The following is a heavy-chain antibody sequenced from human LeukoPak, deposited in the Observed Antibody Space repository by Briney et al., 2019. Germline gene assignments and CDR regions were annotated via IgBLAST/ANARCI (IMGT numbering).Heavy chain of an antibody. CDR2: IYYSGST. Sequence: SETLSLTCTVSGGSISTYYWSWIRQPPGKGLEWIGYIYYSGSTNYNPSLKSRVTISVDTSNNQFSLRLSSVTAADTAVYYCARGRGSGWFFDYWGQGTLVTVSS. CDR3: ARGRGSGWFFDY. CDR1: GGSISTYY. D-gene: IGHD6-19*01. V-gene: IGHV4-59*01. J-gene: IGHJ4*02.